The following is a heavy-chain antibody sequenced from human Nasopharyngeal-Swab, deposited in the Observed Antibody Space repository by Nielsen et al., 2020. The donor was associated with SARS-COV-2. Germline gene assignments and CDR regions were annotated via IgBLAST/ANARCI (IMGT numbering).Heavy chain of an antibody. CDR3: ARGGLLELGFYWYFDL. V-gene: IGHV3-30-3*01. Sequence: VGYLRLSCAASGCTFSSYAMHWVRQAPGKGLEWVAVISYDGSNKYYADSVKGRFTISRDNSKNTLYLQMNSLRAEDTAVYYCARGGLLELGFYWYFDLWGRGTLVTVSS. D-gene: IGHD2-21*02. CDR1: GCTFSSYA. J-gene: IGHJ2*01. CDR2: ISYDGSNK.